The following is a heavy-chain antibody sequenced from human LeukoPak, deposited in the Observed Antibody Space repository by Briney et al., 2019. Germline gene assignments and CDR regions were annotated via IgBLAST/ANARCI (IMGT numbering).Heavy chain of an antibody. J-gene: IGHJ4*02. CDR1: GFTFSSYS. Sequence: GGSLRLSCAASGFTFSSYSMNWVRQAPGKGLEWVSSISSSSSYIYYADSVKGRFTNSRDNAKNSLYLQMNSLRAEDTAVYYCARDQVGGYCSSTSCHRNDYWGQGTLVTVSS. V-gene: IGHV3-21*01. D-gene: IGHD2-2*01. CDR3: ARDQVGGYCSSTSCHRNDY. CDR2: ISSSSSYI.